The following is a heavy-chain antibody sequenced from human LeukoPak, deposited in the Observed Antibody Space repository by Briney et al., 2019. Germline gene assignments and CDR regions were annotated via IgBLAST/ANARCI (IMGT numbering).Heavy chain of an antibody. V-gene: IGHV4-4*02. J-gene: IGHJ4*02. CDR2: IHRSGSP. CDR3: AREILGGFNPGAY. Sequence: PSETLSLTCTVSLDXTTSNFWSWVRQPPGKGLEWIGEIHRSGSPNYNPSLQSRVTISIDRSRNQIALELSSVTAADTAVYYCAREILGGFNPGAYWGQGTLVTVSS. D-gene: IGHD1-14*01. CDR1: LDXTTSNF.